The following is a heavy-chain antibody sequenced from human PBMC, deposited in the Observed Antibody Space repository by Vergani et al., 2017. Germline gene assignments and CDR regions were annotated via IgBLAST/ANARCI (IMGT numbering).Heavy chain of an antibody. D-gene: IGHD6-13*01. CDR1: GGSISSYY. Sequence: QVQLQESGPGLVKPSETLSLTCTVSGGSISSYYWSWIRQPAGKGLEWIGRIYTSGSTNYNHSLKSRVTISVDTSKNQFSLKLSSVTAADTAVYYCARSSLSSTYNWFDPWGQGTLVTVSS. V-gene: IGHV4-4*07. J-gene: IGHJ5*02. CDR3: ARSSLSSTYNWFDP. CDR2: IYTSGST.